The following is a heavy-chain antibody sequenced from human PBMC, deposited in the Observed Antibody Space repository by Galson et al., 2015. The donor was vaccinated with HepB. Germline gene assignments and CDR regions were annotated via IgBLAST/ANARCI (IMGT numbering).Heavy chain of an antibody. D-gene: IGHD4-17*01. V-gene: IGHV4-59*08. J-gene: IGHJ4*02. CDR1: GGSISTYY. CDR3: ARQNTDVAYGFDY. Sequence: SETLSLTCTVSGGSISTYYWTWIRQPPGKGLEWIGFIYNNGGNTNYNPSLKSRVTVSLDTSNNQFSLRLTSVTAADTAVYFSARQNTDVAYGFDYWGQGTLVTVSS. CDR2: IYNNGGNT.